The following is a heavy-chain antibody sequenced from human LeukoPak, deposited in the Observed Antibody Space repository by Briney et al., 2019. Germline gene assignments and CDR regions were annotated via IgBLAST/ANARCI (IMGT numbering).Heavy chain of an antibody. D-gene: IGHD3-10*01. J-gene: IGHJ3*02. Sequence: PSETLSLTCTVSGDSISSYYWNWIRQPPGKGLEWIGYIYYSGSTNCNPSLKSRVTISVDTSKNQFSLKLSSVTAADTAVYYCARQKYYYGSGSYYNGNAFDIWGQGTMVTVSS. V-gene: IGHV4-59*08. CDR1: GDSISSYY. CDR2: IYYSGST. CDR3: ARQKYYYGSGSYYNGNAFDI.